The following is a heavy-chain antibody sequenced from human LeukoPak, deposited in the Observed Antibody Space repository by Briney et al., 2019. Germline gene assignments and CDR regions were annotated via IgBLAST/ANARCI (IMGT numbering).Heavy chain of an antibody. CDR2: ISRGGNTI. J-gene: IGHJ4*02. V-gene: IGHV3-11*01. Sequence: GGSLRLSCAVSGFTFSDYYMSWVRQAPGKGLEWISYISRGGNTIYYADSVRGRFTISRDNTKNSLFLQMDSLRVEDTAMYFCVRETTGNSLDFWGQGTLVTVSS. CDR1: GFTFSDYY. CDR3: VRETTGNSLDF. D-gene: IGHD4-23*01.